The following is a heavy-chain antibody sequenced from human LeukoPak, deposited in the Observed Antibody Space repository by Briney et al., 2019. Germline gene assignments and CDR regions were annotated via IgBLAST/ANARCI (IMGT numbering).Heavy chain of an antibody. J-gene: IGHJ4*02. D-gene: IGHD3-10*01. CDR1: GYTFTSYG. CDR2: ISAYNGNT. CDR3: ARDRSLELLWFGEASDY. V-gene: IGHV1-18*01. Sequence: ASVKVSRKASGYTFTSYGISWVRQAPGQGLEWMGWISAYNGNTNYAQKLQGRVTMTTDTSTSTAYMELRSLRSDDTAVYYCARDRSLELLWFGEASDYWGQGTLVTVSS.